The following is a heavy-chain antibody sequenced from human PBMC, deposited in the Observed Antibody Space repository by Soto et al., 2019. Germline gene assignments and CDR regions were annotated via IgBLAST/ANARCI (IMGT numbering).Heavy chain of an antibody. V-gene: IGHV3-11*01. J-gene: IGHJ3*01. D-gene: IGHD3-16*01. CDR1: GFMFSDYY. Sequence: QVQLVESGGGLVKPGGSLRLSCAASGFMFSDYYMSWIRQAPGKGLEWVSYISSGGSTKYYADSVKGRFTISRDNAKNSLSLQRSSRRAEDTAIDYCARGGGGFYDYVGGGYSQGAFDVWGQGTMVTVSS. CDR2: ISSGGSTK. CDR3: ARGGGGFYDYVGGGYSQGAFDV.